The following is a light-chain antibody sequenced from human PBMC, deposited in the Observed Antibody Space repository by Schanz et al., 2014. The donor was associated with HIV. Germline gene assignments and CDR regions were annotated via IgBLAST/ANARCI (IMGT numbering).Light chain of an antibody. Sequence: QSALTQPPSASGSPGQSVTISCTGTTSDIGGYNYVSWYQQHPDKAPQLLIYEVNMRPSGVPDRFSGSKSGNTASLTISGLQAEDEADYYCCSYAGSYTWVFGGGTKVTVL. CDR2: EVN. CDR3: CSYAGSYTWV. CDR1: TSDIGGYNY. V-gene: IGLV2-8*01. J-gene: IGLJ3*02.